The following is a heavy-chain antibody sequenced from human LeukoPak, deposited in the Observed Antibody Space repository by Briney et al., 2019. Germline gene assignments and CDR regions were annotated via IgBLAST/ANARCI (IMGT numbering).Heavy chain of an antibody. CDR1: GGSFSGYY. V-gene: IGHV4-34*01. J-gene: IGHJ4*02. D-gene: IGHD6-19*01. Sequence: PSETLSLTCAVYGGSFSGYYWSWIRQPPGKGLEWIGEINHSGSTNYNPSLKSRVTISVDTSRNQFSLKLSSGTAADPGVYYCARSAVAGPDYWGQGTLVTVSS. CDR3: ARSAVAGPDY. CDR2: INHSGST.